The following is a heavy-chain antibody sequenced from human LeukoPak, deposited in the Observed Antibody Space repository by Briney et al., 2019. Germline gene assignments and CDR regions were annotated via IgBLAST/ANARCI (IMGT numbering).Heavy chain of an antibody. J-gene: IGHJ6*03. CDR1: GGSISSSSYY. CDR2: IYYSAST. Sequence: PSETLSLTCTVYGGSISSSSYYWGWIRQPPGKGLEWIGSIYYSASTYYNPSLKSRVTISVDTSKNQFSLKLSSVTAADTAVYYCARSIPTLVRGSYYYYMDVCGKGTTVTISS. CDR3: ARSIPTLVRGSYYYYMDV. D-gene: IGHD3-10*01. V-gene: IGHV4-39*07.